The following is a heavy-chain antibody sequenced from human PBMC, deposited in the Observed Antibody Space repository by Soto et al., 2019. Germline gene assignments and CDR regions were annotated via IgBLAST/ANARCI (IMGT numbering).Heavy chain of an antibody. V-gene: IGHV3-30*18. CDR3: AKDVQWLVNLHYFVY. CDR1: GFTFSSYG. J-gene: IGHJ4*02. D-gene: IGHD6-19*01. Sequence: GGSLRLSCAASGFTFSSYGMHWVRQAPGKGLEWVAVISYDGSNKYYADSVKGRFTISRDNSKNTLYLQMNSLRAEDTAVYYCAKDVQWLVNLHYFVYLGQGILVSVSS. CDR2: ISYDGSNK.